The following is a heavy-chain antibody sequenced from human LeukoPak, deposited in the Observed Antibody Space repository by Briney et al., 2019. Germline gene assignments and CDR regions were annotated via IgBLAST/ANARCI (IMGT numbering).Heavy chain of an antibody. J-gene: IGHJ4*02. D-gene: IGHD6-13*01. CDR3: ARSVSGSSWYATSDY. CDR2: INPSGGST. V-gene: IGHV1-46*01. CDR1: GYTFTGYY. Sequence: ASVKVSCKASGYTFTGYYMHWVRQAPGQGLEWMGIINPSGGSTSYAQKFQGRVSMTRDTSTNTVYMELGSLKSDDTAVYYCARSVSGSSWYATSDYWGQGTLVTVSS.